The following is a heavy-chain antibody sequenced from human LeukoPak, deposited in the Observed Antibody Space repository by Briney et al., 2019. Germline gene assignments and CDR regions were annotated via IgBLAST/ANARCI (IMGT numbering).Heavy chain of an antibody. Sequence: ASVKVSFKASGYTLTSYGISWVRPAPGQGLEWMGWISAYNGNTNYAQKLQGRVTMTTDTYTSTAYMELRSLRADDTAVYYCARDRTYADYWGQGTLVTVSS. V-gene: IGHV1-18*01. D-gene: IGHD2-2*01. CDR1: GYTLTSYG. CDR2: ISAYNGNT. CDR3: ARDRTYADY. J-gene: IGHJ4*02.